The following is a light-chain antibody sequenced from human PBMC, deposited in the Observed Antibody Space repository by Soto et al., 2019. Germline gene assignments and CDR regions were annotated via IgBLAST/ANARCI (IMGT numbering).Light chain of an antibody. CDR3: SSYAGSNYFEV. CDR1: STDFENYNL. Sequence: QSVLTQPASVSGSPGQSITISCTRSSTDFENYNLVSWYQHCPDKAPKLIIYEGTKRPSEISDRFSGSESDTTASLTVSGLQAEDEADYYCSSYAGSNYFEVFGTGTKLTVL. V-gene: IGLV2-14*02. J-gene: IGLJ1*01. CDR2: EGT.